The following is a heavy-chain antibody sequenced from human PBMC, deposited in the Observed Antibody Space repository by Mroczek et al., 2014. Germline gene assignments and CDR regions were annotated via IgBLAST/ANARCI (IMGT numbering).Heavy chain of an antibody. CDR1: GGSFSGYY. CDR3: AKGHDFWSGYGGGYYYYGMDV. CDR2: INHSGST. Sequence: QVQLQESGAGLLKPSETLSLTCAVYGGSFSGYYWSWIRQPPGKGLEWIGEINHSGSTNYNPSLKSRVTISVDTSKNQFSLKLSSVTAADTAVYYCAKGHDFWSGYGGGYYYYGMDVWGQGTTVTVSS. D-gene: IGHD3-3*01. V-gene: IGHV4-34*01. J-gene: IGHJ6*02.